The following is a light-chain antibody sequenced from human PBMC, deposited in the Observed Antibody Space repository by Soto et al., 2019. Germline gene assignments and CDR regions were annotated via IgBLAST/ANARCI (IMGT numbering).Light chain of an antibody. CDR3: QHYDHLPPYS. CDR1: QDISVY. CDR2: DAS. J-gene: IGKJ2*01. V-gene: IGKV1-33*01. Sequence: DIQVTQAPSSLSASIGDRVTITCQASQDISVYLNWYQQKPGKAPRLLIYDASTLQSGVPSRFSGSGSGTYFTITIASLQPEDVATYFCQHYDHLPPYSFGQGTKLEIK.